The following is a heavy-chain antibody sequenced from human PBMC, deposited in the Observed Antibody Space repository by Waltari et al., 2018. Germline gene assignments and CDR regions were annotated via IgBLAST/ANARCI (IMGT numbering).Heavy chain of an antibody. V-gene: IGHV3-53*01. CDR2: IYSGGST. D-gene: IGHD1-26*01. CDR3: ANPTAGGSYTDDALDI. J-gene: IGHJ3*02. Sequence: EVQLVESGGGLIQPGGSLRLSCAASGFTVSSNYMSWVRQAPGKGLGGVSVIYSGGSTYYADSVKGRFTIARDNSKNTLYLQMNSLRAEDTAVYYCANPTAGGSYTDDALDIWGQGTMVTVAS. CDR1: GFTVSSNY.